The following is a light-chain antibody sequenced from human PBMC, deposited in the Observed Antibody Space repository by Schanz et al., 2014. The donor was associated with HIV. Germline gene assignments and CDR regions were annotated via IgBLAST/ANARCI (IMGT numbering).Light chain of an antibody. CDR3: QQIDSYPIT. J-gene: IGKJ5*01. V-gene: IGKV1-9*01. Sequence: DIQLTQSPSFLSASVGDRVTITCRASQGVSSYLAWYQKKSGKAPKLLIYAASALQSGVPSRFSGSGSGSEFTLTISSLQPEDFATYYCQQIDSYPITFGQGTRLEIK. CDR2: AAS. CDR1: QGVSSY.